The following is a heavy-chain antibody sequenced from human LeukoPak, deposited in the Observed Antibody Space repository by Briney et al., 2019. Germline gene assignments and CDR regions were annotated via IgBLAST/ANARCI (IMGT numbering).Heavy chain of an antibody. CDR3: ARESLRAAPTY. CDR1: GFTFGSYW. V-gene: IGHV3-7*05. CDR2: INADGYEK. Sequence: GGSLRLSCAASGFTFGSYWMSWVRQAPGKGLEWVANINADGYEKYYVDSVKGRFTISGDNAKNSLHLQMNNLRPEDTAVYYCARESLRAAPTYWGQGTLVTVSS. D-gene: IGHD3-10*01. J-gene: IGHJ4*02.